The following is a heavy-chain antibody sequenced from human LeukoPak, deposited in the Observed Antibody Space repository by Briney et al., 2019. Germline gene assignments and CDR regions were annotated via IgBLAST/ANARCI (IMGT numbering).Heavy chain of an antibody. CDR3: ARDPSRSWLQELDY. D-gene: IGHD6-13*01. CDR2: IWYDGSNK. J-gene: IGHJ4*02. V-gene: IGHV3-33*01. Sequence: GRALRLSCPASGFTFSSYVMHWVRQAPGKGLEGVAVIWYDGSNKYYADSVKGRFTISRDNSKNTLYLQMNSLRAEDTDVYSCARDPSRSWLQELDYWGQGTLVTVSS. CDR1: GFTFSSYV.